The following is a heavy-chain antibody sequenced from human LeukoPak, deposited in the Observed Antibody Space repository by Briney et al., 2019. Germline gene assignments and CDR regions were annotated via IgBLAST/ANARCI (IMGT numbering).Heavy chain of an antibody. D-gene: IGHD3-16*01. J-gene: IGHJ4*02. CDR1: GFIFSDYA. Sequence: GGSLSLSCAASGFIFSDYAMGWVRQAPGKGLDWVSAIFGGGAGSYSAASVKGRFTISRDNSKNTLYLQMTSLRADDTAVYYCAKFEGHPWGTYHHDYWGQGTLVTVSS. CDR3: AKFEGHPWGTYHHDY. V-gene: IGHV3-23*01. CDR2: IFGGGAGS.